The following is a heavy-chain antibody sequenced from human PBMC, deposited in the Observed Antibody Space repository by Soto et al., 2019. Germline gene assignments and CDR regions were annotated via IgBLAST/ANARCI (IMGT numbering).Heavy chain of an antibody. CDR3: ARRSVLRFLEWSDYGMDV. CDR1: VGSISSSSYY. V-gene: IGHV4-39*01. D-gene: IGHD3-3*01. J-gene: IGHJ6*02. CDR2: IYYSGST. Sequence: PSETLSLTCTVSVGSISSSSYYWGWIRQPPGKGLEWIGSIYYSGSTYYNPSLKSRVTISVDTSKNQFSLKLSSVTAADTAVYYCARRSVLRFLEWSDYGMDVWGQGTTVTVSS.